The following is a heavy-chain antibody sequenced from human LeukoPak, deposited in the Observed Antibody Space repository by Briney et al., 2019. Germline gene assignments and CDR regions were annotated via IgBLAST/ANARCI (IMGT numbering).Heavy chain of an antibody. D-gene: IGHD5-24*01. CDR1: GFTFSSYS. Sequence: GGSLRLSCAASGFTFSSYSMNWVRQAPGKGLEWVSSISSSSSYIYYADSVKGRFTISRDNAKNSLYLQMNSLRAEDTAVYYCARDDVATTYSHFDYWGQGTLVTVSS. CDR3: ARDDVATTYSHFDY. V-gene: IGHV3-21*01. CDR2: ISSSSSYI. J-gene: IGHJ4*02.